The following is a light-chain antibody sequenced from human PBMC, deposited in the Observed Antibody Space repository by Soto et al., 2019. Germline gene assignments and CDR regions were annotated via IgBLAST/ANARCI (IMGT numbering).Light chain of an antibody. J-gene: IGKJ1*01. CDR2: GAS. Sequence: LEQSVGTLCLSPGERDTHSSRSGHSVSSSYLAWYQQKPGQAPRLLIYGASSRATGIPDRFSGSGSRTDFALTMSTRHPEDFAVQYYQQSGTSPPRTYDLGTKVDIK. CDR3: QQSGTSPPRT. CDR1: HSVSSSY. V-gene: IGKV3-20*01.